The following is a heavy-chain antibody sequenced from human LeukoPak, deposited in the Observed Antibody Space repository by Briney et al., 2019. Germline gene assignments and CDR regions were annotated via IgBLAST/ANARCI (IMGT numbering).Heavy chain of an antibody. CDR2: ISSSGSNI. V-gene: IGHV3-48*03. CDR3: ARATLRY. CDR1: GFTFSSYE. J-gene: IGHJ4*02. Sequence: GSLRLSCAASGFTFSSYEMNWVRQAPGKGLEWVSYISSSGSNIYSADSVKGSSTIYRGNAKNSLYLQMNSLRAEDTAVYYRARATLRYWGQGALVTASS.